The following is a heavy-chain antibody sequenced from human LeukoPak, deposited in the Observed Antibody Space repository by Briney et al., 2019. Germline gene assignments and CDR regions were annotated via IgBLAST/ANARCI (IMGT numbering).Heavy chain of an antibody. CDR2: ISWSSGSI. V-gene: IGHV3-9*01. CDR3: AKDIFTMVRGVVDY. CDR1: GFTFDDYA. D-gene: IGHD3-10*01. Sequence: QPGRSLRLSCAASGFTFDDYAMHWVRQAPGKGLEWVSGISWSSGSIGYADSVKGRFTISRDNAKNSLYLQMNSLRAEDTALYYCAKDIFTMVRGVVDYWAREPWSPSPQ. J-gene: IGHJ4*02.